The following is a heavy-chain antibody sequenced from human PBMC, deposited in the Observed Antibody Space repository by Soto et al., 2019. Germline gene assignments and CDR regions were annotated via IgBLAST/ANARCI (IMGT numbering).Heavy chain of an antibody. J-gene: IGHJ5*02. V-gene: IGHV1-8*01. D-gene: IGHD3-3*01. CDR2: MNPNSGNT. CDR1: GYTFTSYD. CDR3: ARELSADFWSGYNWLDP. Sequence: ASVKVSCKASGYTFTSYDINWVRQATGQGLEWMGWMNPNSGNTGYAQKFQGRVTMTRNTSISTAYMELSSLRSEDTAVYYCARELSADFWSGYNWLDPWGQGTLVTFSS.